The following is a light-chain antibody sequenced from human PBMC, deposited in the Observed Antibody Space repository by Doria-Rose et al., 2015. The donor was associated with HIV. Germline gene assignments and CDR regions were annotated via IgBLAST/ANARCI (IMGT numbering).Light chain of an antibody. CDR1: QDISNY. V-gene: IGKV1-8*01. CDR3: QQYYSYPPT. J-gene: IGKJ1*01. CDR2: AAS. Sequence: TQSPSSLSASTGDRVTITCRASQDISNYLAWYQQKPGKAPKLLIYAASTLQSGVPSRFSGSGSGTDFTLTISYLQSEDFATYYCQQYYSYPPTVGQGTKVEVK.